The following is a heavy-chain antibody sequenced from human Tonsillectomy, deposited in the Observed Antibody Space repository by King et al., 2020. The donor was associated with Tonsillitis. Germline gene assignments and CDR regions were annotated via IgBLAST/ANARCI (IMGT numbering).Heavy chain of an antibody. CDR3: AKDWGSKGVVITHDAFDI. CDR1: GFTFSSYA. J-gene: IGHJ3*02. CDR2: ISGSGGST. V-gene: IGHV3-23*04. D-gene: IGHD3-22*01. Sequence: QLVQSGGGLVQPGGSLRLSCAASGFTFSSYAMSWVRQAPGKGLEWVSAISGSGGSTYYADSVKGRFTISRDNSKNTLYRQMNSLRAEDTAVYYCAKDWGSKGVVITHDAFDIWGQGTMVTVSS.